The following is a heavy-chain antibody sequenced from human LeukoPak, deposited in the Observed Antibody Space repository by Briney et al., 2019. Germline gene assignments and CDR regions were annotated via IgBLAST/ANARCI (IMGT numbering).Heavy chain of an antibody. V-gene: IGHV3-23*01. D-gene: IGHD4-17*01. CDR3: AKAYYGDYYDY. Sequence: GGSLRLSCAASGFTFSNYPMMWIRQAPGKGLEWVSGISGIGDNTKYADSVKGRFTISRDNSKNTLYLQMNSLRAEDTAVYYCAKAYYGDYYDYWGQGTLVTVSS. J-gene: IGHJ4*02. CDR1: GFTFSNYP. CDR2: ISGIGDNT.